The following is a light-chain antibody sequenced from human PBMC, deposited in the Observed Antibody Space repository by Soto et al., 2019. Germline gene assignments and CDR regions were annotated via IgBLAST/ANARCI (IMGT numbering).Light chain of an antibody. V-gene: IGKV1-9*01. CDR2: AAS. CDR1: QAISSY. CDR3: QQLRMYPST. Sequence: DIQLTQAPSFLSASAGDRVSITCRASQAISSYLAWYQQKPGRAPKLLIYAASTLYGGVPSRFSGSGSGTDFALTITSLQAEDFATYYCQQLRMYPSTFGGGTKVDIK. J-gene: IGKJ4*01.